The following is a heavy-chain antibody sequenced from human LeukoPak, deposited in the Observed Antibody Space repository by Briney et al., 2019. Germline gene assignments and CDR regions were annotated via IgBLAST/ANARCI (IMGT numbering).Heavy chain of an antibody. J-gene: IGHJ3*02. Sequence: KSSETLSLTCTVSGGSISTYYWSCIRQPPGKGLEYIGYIYYSGSTNYNPSLKSRVTMSLDTSKNQFSLKLSSVTAADTAVYYCAREEVPHGFDIWGQGTMVTVSS. V-gene: IGHV4-59*01. CDR2: IYYSGST. CDR1: GGSISTYY. CDR3: AREEVPHGFDI.